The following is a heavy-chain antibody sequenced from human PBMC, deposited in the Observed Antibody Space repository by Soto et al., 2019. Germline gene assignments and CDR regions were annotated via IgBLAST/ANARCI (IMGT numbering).Heavy chain of an antibody. CDR2: IYHSGTT. CDR3: ARLVYDTRLNYMYFDF. V-gene: IGHV4-38-2*01. Sequence: TETLSLTCAVSGFSISSGYYWGWIRQPPGKGLEWIGSIYHSGTTYYNPSLKSRVTISVGTSKNQFSLKLTSVTAADTAIYFCARLVYDTRLNYMYFDFWGQGALVTVS. CDR1: GFSISSGYY. D-gene: IGHD2-8*01. J-gene: IGHJ4*02.